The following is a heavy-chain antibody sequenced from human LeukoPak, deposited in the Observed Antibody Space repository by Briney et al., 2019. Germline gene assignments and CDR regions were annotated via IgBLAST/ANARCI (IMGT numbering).Heavy chain of an antibody. J-gene: IGHJ4*02. CDR3: ASGGDYRVLVY. CDR2: IKEDGSKK. V-gene: IGHV3-7*03. CDR1: GFSFNNYW. Sequence: GGSLRLSCSVSGFSFNNYWMTWVRQAPGKGLELVANIKEDGSKKYYVDSVRGRFTISRDNAKNSLYLQMNSLRAEDTAVYYCASGGDYRVLVYWGQGTLVTVSS. D-gene: IGHD4-17*01.